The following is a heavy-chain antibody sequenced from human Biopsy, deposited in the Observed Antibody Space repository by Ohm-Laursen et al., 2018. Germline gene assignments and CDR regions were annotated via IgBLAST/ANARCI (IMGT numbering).Heavy chain of an antibody. Sequence: ASVKVSCKASGYSFTSYGMNWVRQAPGQGLEWVGWISPYFGNTNSTQKLQARVTLSTETSTDTAYMELRSLRYDDTAIYHCVREGLDCAGGTCYSGPLDLWGQGTLITVSS. J-gene: IGHJ4*03. D-gene: IGHD2-15*01. CDR2: ISPYFGNT. V-gene: IGHV1-18*01. CDR3: VREGLDCAGGTCYSGPLDL. CDR1: GYSFTSYG.